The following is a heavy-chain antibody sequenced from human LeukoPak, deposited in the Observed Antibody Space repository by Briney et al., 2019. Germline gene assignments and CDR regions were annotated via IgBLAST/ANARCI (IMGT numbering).Heavy chain of an antibody. D-gene: IGHD5-18*01. CDR1: GYTFTGYY. J-gene: IGHJ3*02. V-gene: IGHV1-2*02. CDR2: INPNSGGT. Sequence: ASVKVSCKASGYTFTGYYMHWVRQAPGQGLEWMGWINPNSGGTNYAQKFQGRVTMTRDTSISTAYMELSRLRSDDTAVYYCARDAPSETTMVSPFDIWGQGTMVTVSS. CDR3: ARDAPSETTMVSPFDI.